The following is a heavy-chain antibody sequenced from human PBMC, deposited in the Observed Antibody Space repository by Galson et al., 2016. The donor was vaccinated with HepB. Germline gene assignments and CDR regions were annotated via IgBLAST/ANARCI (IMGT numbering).Heavy chain of an antibody. Sequence: TLSLTCTVSGDSISSASYYWNWIRQRPGTGLEWLGFIYYGGNTYYTPPLEGRLTISEDTSNNRFSLNLSSVTAADTAVYYCARGTGITGTIFDFWGQGLLVTVSS. CDR2: IYYGGNT. D-gene: IGHD1-7*01. J-gene: IGHJ4*02. V-gene: IGHV4-31*03. CDR3: ARGTGITGTIFDF. CDR1: GDSISSASYY.